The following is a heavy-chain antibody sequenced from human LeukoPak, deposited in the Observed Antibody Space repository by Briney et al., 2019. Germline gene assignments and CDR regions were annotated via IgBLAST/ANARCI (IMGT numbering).Heavy chain of an antibody. J-gene: IGHJ4*02. V-gene: IGHV1-8*02. CDR2: MSPNSGNT. CDR3: ARKFLGSRGYYFDY. Sequence: ASVKVSCKASGYTFTSYYMHWVRQATGQGLEWMGWMSPNSGNTGYAQKFQGRVNMTRNTSISTAYMELSSLRSEDTAVYYCARKFLGSRGYYFDYWGQGTLVTVSS. CDR1: GYTFTSYY. D-gene: IGHD3-10*01.